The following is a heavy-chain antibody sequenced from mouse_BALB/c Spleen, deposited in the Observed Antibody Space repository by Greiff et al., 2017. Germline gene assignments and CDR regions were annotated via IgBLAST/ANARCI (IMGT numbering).Heavy chain of an antibody. Sequence: QVQLKESGAELVRPGTSVKVSCKASGYAFTNYLIEWVKQRPGQGLEWIGVINPGSGGTNYNEKFKGKATLTADKSSSTAYMQLSSLTSDYSAVYFCAREGGTGAWFAYWGQGTLVTVSA. J-gene: IGHJ3*01. CDR2: INPGSGGT. CDR1: GYAFTNYL. D-gene: IGHD3-3*01. V-gene: IGHV1-54*01. CDR3: AREGGTGAWFAY.